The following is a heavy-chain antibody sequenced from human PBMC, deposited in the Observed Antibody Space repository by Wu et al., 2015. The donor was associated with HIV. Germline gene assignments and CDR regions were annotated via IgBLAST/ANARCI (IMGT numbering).Heavy chain of an antibody. CDR2: IIPMFGAP. D-gene: IGHD3-10*01. Sequence: QVQLVQSGAEVKKPGASVKVSCKASGYSFTSHGISWVRQAPGQGLEWMGRIIPMFGAPYYAQNFQGRITITADESTTTVYMEMRSLKSEDTAVYYCARGRGSGSYALKYWGQGTLVTVSS. V-gene: IGHV1-69*13. J-gene: IGHJ4*02. CDR1: GYSFTSHG. CDR3: ARGRGSGSYALKY.